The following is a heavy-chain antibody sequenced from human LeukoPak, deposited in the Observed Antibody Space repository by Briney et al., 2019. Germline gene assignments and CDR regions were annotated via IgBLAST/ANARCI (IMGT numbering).Heavy chain of an antibody. J-gene: IGHJ4*02. CDR1: GFTFSSYS. Sequence: PGGSLRLSCAASGFTFSSYSMNWVRQAPGKGLEWVSSISSSSSYIYYADSVKGRFTISRGNAKNSLYLQMNSLRAEDTAVYYCASGEGYSYGGDYFDYWGQGTLVTVSS. D-gene: IGHD5-18*01. V-gene: IGHV3-21*01. CDR3: ASGEGYSYGGDYFDY. CDR2: ISSSSSYI.